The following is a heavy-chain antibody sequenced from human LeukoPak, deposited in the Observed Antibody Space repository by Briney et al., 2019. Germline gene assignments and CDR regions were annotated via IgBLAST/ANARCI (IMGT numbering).Heavy chain of an antibody. Sequence: KPSETLSLTCAVDGGSFSGYYWSWIRQPPGKVLEWDGEINHSGRKNYNPSLKSRATRSVETSKEQSSLKLSSVNAADTAVYYCARGVIQLWMRGRTFDYWGQGTLVTVSS. CDR1: GGSFSGYY. CDR3: ARGVIQLWMRGRTFDY. D-gene: IGHD5-18*01. J-gene: IGHJ4*02. V-gene: IGHV4-34*01. CDR2: INHSGRK.